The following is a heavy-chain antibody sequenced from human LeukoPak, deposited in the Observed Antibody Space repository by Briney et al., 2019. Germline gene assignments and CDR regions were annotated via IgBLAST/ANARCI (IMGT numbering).Heavy chain of an antibody. J-gene: IGHJ3*02. CDR3: ARHLYTYSSGWYPYAFDI. D-gene: IGHD6-19*01. CDR2: IYTGDSDT. Sequence: GESLKISCKDSGYSFTSYWIGWVRQMPGKGVEWMGIIYTGDSDTRYSPSFQGQVTISADKSISTAYLQWSSLKASDTAMYYCARHLYTYSSGWYPYAFDIWGQGTMVTVSS. V-gene: IGHV5-51*01. CDR1: GYSFTSYW.